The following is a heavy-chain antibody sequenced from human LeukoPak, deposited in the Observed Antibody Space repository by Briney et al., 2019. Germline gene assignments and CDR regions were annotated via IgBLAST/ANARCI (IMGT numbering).Heavy chain of an antibody. CDR1: GFTFSSYG. J-gene: IGHJ4*02. V-gene: IGHV3-30*18. CDR3: AKDLGLIYSSSWYEYYFDY. Sequence: GGSLRLSCAASGFTFSSYGMHWVRQAPGKGLEWVAVISYDGSNKYYADSVKGRFTISRDNSKNTLYLQMNSLRAEDTAVYYCAKDLGLIYSSSWYEYYFDYWGQGTLVTVSS. D-gene: IGHD6-13*01. CDR2: ISYDGSNK.